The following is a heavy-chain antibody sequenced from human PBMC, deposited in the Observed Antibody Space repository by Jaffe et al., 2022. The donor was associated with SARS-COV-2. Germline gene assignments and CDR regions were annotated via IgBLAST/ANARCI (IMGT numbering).Heavy chain of an antibody. D-gene: IGHD6-13*01. J-gene: IGHJ4*02. Sequence: DVQLVESGGGLVQPGGSLRLSCAASGFTFSSYWMHWVRQAPGKGLVWVSRINSDGSTTNYADSVKGRFTISRDNAKNTLYLQMNSLRVEDTAVYYCARGRYSSNWCDYWGQGTLVTVSS. CDR2: INSDGSTT. CDR1: GFTFSSYW. CDR3: ARGRYSSNWCDY. V-gene: IGHV3-74*01.